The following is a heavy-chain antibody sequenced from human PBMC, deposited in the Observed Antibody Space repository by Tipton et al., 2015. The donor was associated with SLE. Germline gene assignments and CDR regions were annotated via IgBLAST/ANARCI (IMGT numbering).Heavy chain of an antibody. CDR3: ARCSTRHYYYYYVDV. CDR1: GGSFSGYF. V-gene: IGHV4-4*09. J-gene: IGHJ6*03. D-gene: IGHD2-2*01. CDR2: IYTSGST. Sequence: TLSLTCTVYGGSFSGYFWTWIRQPAGKGLEWIGYIYTSGSTNYNPSLKSRVTISVDTSKNQFSLKLSSVTAADTAVYYCARCSTRHYYYYYVDVWGKGTTVSVSS.